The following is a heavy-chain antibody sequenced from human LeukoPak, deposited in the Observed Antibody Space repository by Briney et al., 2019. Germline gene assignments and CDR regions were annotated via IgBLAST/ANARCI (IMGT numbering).Heavy chain of an antibody. J-gene: IGHJ3*02. CDR3: ARAASGAGRYRAFDI. Sequence: ASVKVSCKASGYTFSSYGISWVRQAPGQGLQWMGWISAYNGNTNYAQKLQGRVTMTPDTSTSTAYMELRSLRSDDTAVYYCARAASGAGRYRAFDIWGQGTMVTVSS. D-gene: IGHD3-10*01. CDR1: GYTFSSYG. CDR2: ISAYNGNT. V-gene: IGHV1-18*01.